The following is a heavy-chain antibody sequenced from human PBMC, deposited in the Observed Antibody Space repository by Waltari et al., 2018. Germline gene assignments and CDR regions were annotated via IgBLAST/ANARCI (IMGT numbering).Heavy chain of an antibody. V-gene: IGHV4-34*01. CDR1: GGSFGGYY. CDR3: ARAPFYYDSSGYLYYYYYYGMDV. D-gene: IGHD3-22*01. Sequence: VQLQQWGAGLLKPSETLSLTCAVYGGSFGGYYWRWIHPTPGKGREWIGEINHSGSTNYNPSLKSRVTISVDTSKNQFSLKLSSVTAADTAVYYCARAPFYYDSSGYLYYYYYYGMDVWGQGTTVTVSS. CDR2: INHSGST. J-gene: IGHJ6*02.